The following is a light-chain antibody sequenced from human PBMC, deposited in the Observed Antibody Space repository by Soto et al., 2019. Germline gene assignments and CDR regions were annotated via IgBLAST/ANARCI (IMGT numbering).Light chain of an antibody. Sequence: EIVMTQSPATLSVSPGERATLSCRARQSISSNLAWYQQKPGQAPRLLIYGASTRVTGIPARFSGSGSGTDFTLTISSLQSEDSAVYYCQQYNDWLPITFGPGTKVDI. J-gene: IGKJ3*01. CDR1: QSISSN. CDR3: QQYNDWLPIT. V-gene: IGKV3-15*01. CDR2: GAS.